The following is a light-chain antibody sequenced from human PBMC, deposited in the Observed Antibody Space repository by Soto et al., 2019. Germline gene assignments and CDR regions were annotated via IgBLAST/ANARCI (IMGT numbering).Light chain of an antibody. CDR1: SSDVGSYNL. CDR2: EVN. J-gene: IGLJ2*01. CDR3: CSYAGSRIVV. V-gene: IGLV2-23*02. Sequence: QSALTQPASVSGSPGQSITISCTGTSSDVGSYNLVSWYQQHPGKAPKVMIYEVNKRPSGVSNRFSGSKSGNTASLTISGLQAEDEADYYCCSYAGSRIVVFGGGTKLT.